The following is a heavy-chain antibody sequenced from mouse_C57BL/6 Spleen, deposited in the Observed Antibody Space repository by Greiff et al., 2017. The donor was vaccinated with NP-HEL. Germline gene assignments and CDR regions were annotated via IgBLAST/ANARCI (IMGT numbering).Heavy chain of an antibody. J-gene: IGHJ4*01. CDR2: INPNNGGT. D-gene: IGHD2-5*01. CDR3: ARSRAYYSNYVYAMDY. V-gene: IGHV1-26*01. CDR1: GYTFTDYY. Sequence: VQLQQSGPELVKPGASVKISCKASGYTFTDYYMNWVKQSHGKSLEWIGDINPNNGGTSYNQKFKGKATLTVDKSSSTAYMELRSLTSEDSAVYYCARSRAYYSNYVYAMDYWGQGTSVTVSS.